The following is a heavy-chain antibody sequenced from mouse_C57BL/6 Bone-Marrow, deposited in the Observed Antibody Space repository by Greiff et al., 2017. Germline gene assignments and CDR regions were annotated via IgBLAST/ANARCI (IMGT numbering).Heavy chain of an antibody. J-gene: IGHJ4*01. Sequence: EVKVVESGGDLVKPGGSLKLSCAASGFTFSSYGMSWVRQTPDKRLEWVATISSGGSYTDYPDSVKGRFTISRDNAKNTLYLQMSSLKSEDTAMYYCARQSESMDYWGQGTSVTVSA. CDR3: ARQSESMDY. CDR1: GFTFSSYG. V-gene: IGHV5-6*01. CDR2: ISSGGSYT.